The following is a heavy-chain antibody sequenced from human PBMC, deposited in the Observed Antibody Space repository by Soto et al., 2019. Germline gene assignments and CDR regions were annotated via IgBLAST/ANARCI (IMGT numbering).Heavy chain of an antibody. CDR3: ARDAVVVAATPDWFDP. Sequence: QVQLVESGGGLVKPGGSLRLSCAASGFTFSDYYMSWIRQAPGKGLEGVSYISSSGSTIYYADSVKGRFTISRDNAKNSLYLQMNSLRAEDTAVYYCARDAVVVAATPDWFDPWGQGTLVTVSS. V-gene: IGHV3-11*01. CDR2: ISSSGSTI. CDR1: GFTFSDYY. D-gene: IGHD2-15*01. J-gene: IGHJ5*02.